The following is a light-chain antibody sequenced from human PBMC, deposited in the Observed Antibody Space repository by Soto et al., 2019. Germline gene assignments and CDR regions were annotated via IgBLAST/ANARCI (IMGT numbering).Light chain of an antibody. CDR1: EGISTY. Sequence: IQLTQSPSSLSASVGDRVTLSCRASEGISTYLAWYQQKPGQAPKLLIYAASTLQNGVPSRFSGSGSGTDFTLTINSLQPEDFATYYCHHLNTYSITLGQGTRLEI. CDR2: AAS. J-gene: IGKJ5*01. CDR3: HHLNTYSIT. V-gene: IGKV1-9*01.